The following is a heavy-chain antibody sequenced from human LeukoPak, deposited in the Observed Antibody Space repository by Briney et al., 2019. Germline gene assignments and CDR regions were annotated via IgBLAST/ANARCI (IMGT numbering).Heavy chain of an antibody. D-gene: IGHD3-3*01. J-gene: IGHJ4*02. Sequence: SETLSLTCTVSGGSISSSSYYWGWIRQPPGKGLEWIGSIYYSGSTYYNPSLKSRVTISVDTSKNQFSLKLSSVTAADTAVYYCARGPYYDFWSGYSGIFYFDYWGQGTLVTVSS. CDR1: GGSISSSSYY. CDR2: IYYSGST. CDR3: ARGPYYDFWSGYSGIFYFDY. V-gene: IGHV4-39*07.